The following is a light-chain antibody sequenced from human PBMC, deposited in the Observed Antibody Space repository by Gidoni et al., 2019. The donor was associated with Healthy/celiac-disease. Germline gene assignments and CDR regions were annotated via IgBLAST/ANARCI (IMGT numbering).Light chain of an antibody. V-gene: IGLV3-25*03. CDR3: QSADRSGTYVV. Sequence: SYELTQPPSVSVSPGQTARITCSGDALPKQYAYWYQQKAGQAPVLVIYKDNERPSGIPERFSGSSSGTALTLTISGVQAEDEADYYCQSADRSGTYVVFGGGTKLTV. CDR2: KDN. J-gene: IGLJ2*01. CDR1: ALPKQY.